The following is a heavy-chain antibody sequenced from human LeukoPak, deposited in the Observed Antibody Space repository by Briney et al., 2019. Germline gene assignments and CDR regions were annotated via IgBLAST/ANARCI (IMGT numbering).Heavy chain of an antibody. CDR1: GFTFSDYY. J-gene: IGHJ3*02. V-gene: IGHV3-11*01. CDR3: AGPQGVIIPPDAFDI. D-gene: IGHD3-10*01. Sequence: GGSLRLSCAASGFTFSDYYMSWIRQAPGEGLEWVSYISSSGNTIYYADSVKGRFTISRDNAENSLYLQMNSLTAEDTAVYYCAGPQGVIIPPDAFDIWGQGTMATVSS. CDR2: ISSSGNTI.